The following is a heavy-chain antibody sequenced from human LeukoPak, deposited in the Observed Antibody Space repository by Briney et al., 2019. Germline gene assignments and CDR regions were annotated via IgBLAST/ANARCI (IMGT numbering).Heavy chain of an antibody. J-gene: IGHJ5*02. CDR1: GGTFSSYA. V-gene: IGHV1-69*05. CDR2: IIPIFGTA. CDR3: ARDPPYSLGFDP. D-gene: IGHD2-21*01. Sequence: GASVKVSCKASGGTFSSYAISWLRQAPGQGLEWMGGIIPIFGTANYAQKFQGRVTITTDESTSTAYMELSSLRSEDTAVYYCARDPPYSLGFDPWGQGTLVTVSS.